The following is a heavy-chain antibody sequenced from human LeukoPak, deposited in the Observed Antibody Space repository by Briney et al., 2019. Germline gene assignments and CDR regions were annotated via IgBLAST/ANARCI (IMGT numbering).Heavy chain of an antibody. CDR2: ISGSGGST. J-gene: IGHJ3*02. V-gene: IGHV3-23*01. D-gene: IGHD6-13*01. Sequence: GGTLRLSCAASGFTFSSYGMSWVRQAPGKGLEWVSAISGSGGSTYYADSVKGRFTISRDNSKNTLYLQMNSLRAEDTAVYYCARARIAAAGEAFDIWGQGTMVTVSS. CDR3: ARARIAAAGEAFDI. CDR1: GFTFSSYG.